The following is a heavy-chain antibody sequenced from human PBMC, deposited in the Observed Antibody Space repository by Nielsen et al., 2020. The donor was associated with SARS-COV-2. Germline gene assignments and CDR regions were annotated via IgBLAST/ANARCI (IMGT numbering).Heavy chain of an antibody. CDR1: GVSISSGSNY. V-gene: IGHV4-61*02. CDR2: IYTSGST. CDR3: AGTIAVAGFDY. Sequence: SETLSLTCTASGVSISSGSNYWSWIRQPAGKGLEWIGRIYTSGSTNYNPSLKSRVTISVDTSKNQFSLKLSSVTAADTAVYYCAGTIAVAGFDYWGQGTLVTVSS. J-gene: IGHJ4*02. D-gene: IGHD6-19*01.